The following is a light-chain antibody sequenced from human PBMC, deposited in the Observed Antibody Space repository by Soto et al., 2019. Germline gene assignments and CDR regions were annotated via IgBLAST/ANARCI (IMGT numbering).Light chain of an antibody. CDR3: RSSDSSLSGWV. J-gene: IGLJ3*02. CDR1: SSNIGAGYD. Sequence: QSVLTQPPSVSGAPGQWVTISCTGSSSNIGAGYDVHWYQQLPGTAPKLLIYGNSNRPSGVPDRFSGSKSGTSASLAITGLQAEDEADYYCRSSDSSLSGWVFGGGTKLTVL. CDR2: GNS. V-gene: IGLV1-40*01.